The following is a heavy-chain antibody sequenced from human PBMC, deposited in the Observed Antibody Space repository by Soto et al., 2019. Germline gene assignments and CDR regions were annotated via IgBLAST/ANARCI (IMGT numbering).Heavy chain of an antibody. CDR2: IIPIFGTA. CDR3: ASVSGYSYGNRPANWFDP. D-gene: IGHD5-18*01. J-gene: IGHJ5*02. Sequence: ASVKVSCKASGGTFSSYAISWVRQAPGQGLEWMGGIIPIFGTANYAQKFQGRVTITADESASTAYMELSSLRSEDTAVYYCASVSGYSYGNRPANWFDPWGQGTLVTVSS. CDR1: GGTFSSYA. V-gene: IGHV1-69*13.